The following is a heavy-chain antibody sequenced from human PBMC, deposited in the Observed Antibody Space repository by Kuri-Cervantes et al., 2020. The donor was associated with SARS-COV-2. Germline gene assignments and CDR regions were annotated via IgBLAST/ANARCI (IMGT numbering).Heavy chain of an antibody. J-gene: IGHJ6*02. CDR2: IYSGGSST. CDR1: GFTFSSYA. V-gene: IGHV3-23*03. Sequence: GESLKISCAASGFTFSSYAISWVRQAPGKGLEWVSVIYSGGSSTYYADSVKGRFTISRDNAKNSLYLQMNSLRAEDTAVYYCASRDVVVPAAIREKFYYYYGMDVWGQGTTVTVSS. CDR3: ASRDVVVPAAIREKFYYYYGMDV. D-gene: IGHD2-2*02.